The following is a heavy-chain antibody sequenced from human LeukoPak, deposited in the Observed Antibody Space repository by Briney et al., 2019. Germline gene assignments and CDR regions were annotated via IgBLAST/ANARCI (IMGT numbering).Heavy chain of an antibody. Sequence: EAGGSLRLSCTASGFTVSNNYMSWVRQAPGKGLEWVSVIYSGGSTYYTDSVMGRFTISRDNSKNTLYLQMDSLRAEDTAVYYCARGRGAYCGGDCHRNFDYWGQGTLVTVSS. CDR3: ARGRGAYCGGDCHRNFDY. V-gene: IGHV3-53*01. D-gene: IGHD2-21*02. CDR1: GFTVSNNY. J-gene: IGHJ4*02. CDR2: IYSGGST.